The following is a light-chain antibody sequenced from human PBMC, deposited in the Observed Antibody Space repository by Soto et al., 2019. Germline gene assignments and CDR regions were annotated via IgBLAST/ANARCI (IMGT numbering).Light chain of an antibody. V-gene: IGLV1-36*01. J-gene: IGLJ1*01. CDR3: AAWDDSLNGYV. CDR1: SSNIGNYA. CDR2: YDD. Sequence: QSVLTQPPSVSEAPRQRVTISCSGSSSNIGNYAVNWYQQLPGKAPKLLIYYDDLLPSGVSDRFSGSKSGTSASLAIRGLQSEDEAEYYCAAWDDSLNGYVFGTGTQLTVL.